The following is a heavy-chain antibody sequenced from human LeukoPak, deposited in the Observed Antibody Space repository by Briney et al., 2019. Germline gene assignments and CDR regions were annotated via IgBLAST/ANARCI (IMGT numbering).Heavy chain of an antibody. CDR2: ISWNSGNI. V-gene: IGHV3-9*01. J-gene: IGHJ6*03. CDR3: AKDAYGGATFFYYMDV. D-gene: IGHD2/OR15-2a*01. Sequence: GGSLRLSCAGSVFTFDDYAMHWVRQTPGKGLEWVSGISWNSGNIAYADFVGGRFTISRDNAKNSLSLQMNSLSDEDTAVYYCAKDAYGGATFFYYMDVWGKGTTVTVSS. CDR1: VFTFDDYA.